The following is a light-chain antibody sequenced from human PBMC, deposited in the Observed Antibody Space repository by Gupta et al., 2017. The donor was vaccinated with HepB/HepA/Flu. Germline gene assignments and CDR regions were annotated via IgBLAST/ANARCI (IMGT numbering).Light chain of an antibody. V-gene: IGLV1-47*01. CDR1: SSNIETNY. Sequence: QSVLTQPPSASGTPGQRVTISCSGSSSNIETNYVYWYQQIPGQAPKLLIYANNQRPSGVPDRFSGSKSGNSASLAISGLQSEDEAEYYCEKWDDIINGWVFGGGTKLTVL. CDR2: ANN. CDR3: EKWDDIINGWV. J-gene: IGLJ3*02.